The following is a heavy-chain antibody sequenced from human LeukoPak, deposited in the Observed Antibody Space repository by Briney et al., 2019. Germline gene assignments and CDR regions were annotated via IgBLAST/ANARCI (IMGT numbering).Heavy chain of an antibody. J-gene: IGHJ4*02. CDR3: AREGLYSSGWYGVDY. D-gene: IGHD6-19*01. CDR2: IYYSGST. V-gene: IGHV4-59*01. CDR1: GGSISSYY. Sequence: SETLSLTCTVSGGSISSYYWSWMRQPPGKGREWLGYIYYSGSTNYNPSLKSRVTISVDTSKNQFSLKLSSVTAADTAVYYCAREGLYSSGWYGVDYWGQGTLVTVSS.